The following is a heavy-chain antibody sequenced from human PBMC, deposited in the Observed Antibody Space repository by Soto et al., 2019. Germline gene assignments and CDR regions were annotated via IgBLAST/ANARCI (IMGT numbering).Heavy chain of an antibody. Sequence: QVQLLQSGSEVKKPGSSVKVSCRASGGSLSSYPVTWVRQAPGQGLEWMGRIIPIVGLTNYAQKFQGRVTITAEKATPPAYMVLSSLRSDDTAVYYFARPTAGPDAGGNDMDVCGKATTVIVS. CDR3: ARPTAGPDAGGNDMDV. V-gene: IGHV1-69*02. CDR2: IIPIVGLT. CDR1: GGSLSSYP. J-gene: IGHJ6*03. D-gene: IGHD2-21*02.